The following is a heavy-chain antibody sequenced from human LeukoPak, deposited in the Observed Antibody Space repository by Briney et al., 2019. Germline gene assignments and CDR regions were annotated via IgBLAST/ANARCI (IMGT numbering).Heavy chain of an antibody. CDR2: IKQDGSEE. V-gene: IGHV3-7*01. Sequence: GGSLRLSCAASGFPFSSYWMNWVRQAPGKGLEWVANIKQDGSEEYYVDSVKGRFTISRDNAKNSLYLQMSSLRAEDTAVYYCARDRGWLQFDYWGQGTQVTVSS. J-gene: IGHJ4*02. CDR3: ARDRGWLQFDY. D-gene: IGHD5-24*01. CDR1: GFPFSSYW.